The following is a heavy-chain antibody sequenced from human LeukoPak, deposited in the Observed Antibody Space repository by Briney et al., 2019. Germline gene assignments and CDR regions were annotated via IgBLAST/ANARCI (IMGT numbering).Heavy chain of an antibody. V-gene: IGHV3-23*01. J-gene: IGHJ6*03. CDR3: AKDRRLTNYYYMDV. Sequence: PGGSLRLSCAASGVTFSSYAMSWVRQAPGKGLEWVSAISGSGGSTYYADSVKGRFTISRDNSKNTLYLQMNSLRAEDTAVYHCAKDRRLTNYYYMDVWGKGTTVTVSS. CDR1: GVTFSSYA. D-gene: IGHD6-25*01. CDR2: ISGSGGST.